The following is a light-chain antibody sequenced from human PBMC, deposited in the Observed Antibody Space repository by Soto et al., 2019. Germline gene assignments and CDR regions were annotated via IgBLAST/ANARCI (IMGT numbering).Light chain of an antibody. Sequence: QSVLTQPASVSGSPGQSITISCTGTSTDVGGYNYVTWYQQHPGKAPKLMVYEVSNRPSGVSNRFSGSKSGNTASLTISGLQAEDDADYYGSSYTSSSTTYGFG. CDR1: STDVGGYNY. V-gene: IGLV2-14*01. CDR3: SSYTSSSTTYG. J-gene: IGLJ1*01. CDR2: EVS.